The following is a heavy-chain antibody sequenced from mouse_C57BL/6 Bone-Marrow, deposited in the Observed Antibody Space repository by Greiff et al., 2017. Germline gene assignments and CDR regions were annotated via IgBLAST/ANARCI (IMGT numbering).Heavy chain of an antibody. V-gene: IGHV14-4*01. CDR2: IDPENGDT. CDR3: TVLLRSMDY. CDR1: GFNIKDDY. D-gene: IGHD1-1*01. J-gene: IGHJ4*01. Sequence: EVQLQQSGAELVRPGASVKLSCTASGFNIKDDYMHWVKQRPEQGLEWIGWIDPENGDTEYASKFQGKATITADTASNPAYLQLSSLTSEDTAVYYCTVLLRSMDYWGQGTSVTVSS.